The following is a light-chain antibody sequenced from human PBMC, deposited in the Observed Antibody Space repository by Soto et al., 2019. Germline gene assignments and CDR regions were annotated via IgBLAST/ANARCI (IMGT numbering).Light chain of an antibody. CDR1: QSISSY. V-gene: IGKV1-5*01. J-gene: IGKJ1*01. CDR3: QQYSSYLT. CDR2: DAS. Sequence: DIQMTQSPSSLSASVGDRVTITCRASQSISSYLNWYQQKPGKAPKLLIYDASSLESGVPSKFSGSGSGTEFTLTISSLQPDDFATYYCQQYSSYLTFGQGTKVDI.